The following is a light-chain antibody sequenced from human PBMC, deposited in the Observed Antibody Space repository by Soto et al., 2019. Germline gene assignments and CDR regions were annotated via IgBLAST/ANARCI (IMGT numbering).Light chain of an antibody. Sequence: QSALTQPASVSGYPGQSITLSCTGTSSDIGGYDYVSWYQRHPGKAPKLIIYDVNNRPSGVSNRVSGYKSGHTATLTISGLQAEDVSDYDCTSYAGGSSQVVFGGGTKLLVL. CDR1: SSDIGGYDY. V-gene: IGLV2-14*01. J-gene: IGLJ3*02. CDR2: DVN. CDR3: TSYAGGSSQVV.